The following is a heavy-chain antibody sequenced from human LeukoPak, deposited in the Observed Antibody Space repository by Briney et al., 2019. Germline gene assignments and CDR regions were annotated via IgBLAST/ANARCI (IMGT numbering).Heavy chain of an antibody. Sequence: GGSLRLSCAASGFTFSSYAMSWVRQAPGKGLEWVSSISTSSSYIYYADSVKGRFTISRDNAKKSLYLQMNSLRAEDTALYYCAKPPRRYYGSGGPFDYWGQGTLVTVSS. D-gene: IGHD3-10*01. J-gene: IGHJ4*02. CDR2: ISTSSSYI. CDR3: AKPPRRYYGSGGPFDY. V-gene: IGHV3-21*04. CDR1: GFTFSSYA.